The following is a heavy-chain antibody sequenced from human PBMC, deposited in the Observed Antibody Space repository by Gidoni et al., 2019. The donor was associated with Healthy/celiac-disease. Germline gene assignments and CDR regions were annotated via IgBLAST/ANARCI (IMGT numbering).Heavy chain of an antibody. Sequence: EVQLVESGGGLVKPGGSLRLSCAASGFLFSRYSINWVRQAPGTGLEWVSSISSSSDYIYYADSVKGRFTISRDNAKNSLYLQMNSLRAEDTAVYYCARDRGYYDVLNGMDVWGQGTTVTVSS. CDR3: ARDRGYYDVLNGMDV. CDR2: ISSSSDYI. D-gene: IGHD3-9*01. CDR1: GFLFSRYS. J-gene: IGHJ6*02. V-gene: IGHV3-21*01.